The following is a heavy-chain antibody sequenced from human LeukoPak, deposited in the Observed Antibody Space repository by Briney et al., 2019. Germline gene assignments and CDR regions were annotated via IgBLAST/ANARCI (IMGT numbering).Heavy chain of an antibody. CDR3: ARHSSATYHGMDV. CDR1: GGSISSYY. J-gene: IGHJ6*02. D-gene: IGHD6-19*01. V-gene: IGHV4-59*08. CDR2: IYYSGST. Sequence: SEALSLTCTVSGGSISSYYWSWIRQPPGKGLEWIGYIYYSGSTNYNPSLKSRVTISVDTSKNQFSLKLSSVTAADTAVYYCARHSSATYHGMDVWGQGTTVTVSS.